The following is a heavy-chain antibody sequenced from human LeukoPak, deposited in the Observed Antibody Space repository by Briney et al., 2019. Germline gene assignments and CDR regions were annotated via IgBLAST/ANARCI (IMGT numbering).Heavy chain of an antibody. Sequence: GASVKVSCKVSGYTLTELSMHWVRQAPGKGLEWMGGFDPEDGETIYAQKFQGRVTMTEDTSTDTAYMELSSLSSEDTAVYYCATVGSSGWYGYFDYWGQGTLVTVSS. CDR3: ATVGSSGWYGYFDY. CDR2: FDPEDGET. V-gene: IGHV1-24*01. CDR1: GYTLTELS. D-gene: IGHD6-19*01. J-gene: IGHJ4*02.